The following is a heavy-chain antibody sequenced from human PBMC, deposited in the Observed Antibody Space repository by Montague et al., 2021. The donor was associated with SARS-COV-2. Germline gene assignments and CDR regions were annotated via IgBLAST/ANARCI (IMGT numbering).Heavy chain of an antibody. Sequence: SETLSLTCAVSGGSISSYYWSWIRQPPGKGLEWIGEVNLSGSTNYNPSLKSRVTISVDTSKNQFSLKLSSVAAADTAVYYCSRVESIRCWVRQPVPVWGQGTTVTVSS. CDR3: SRVESIRCWVRQPVPV. CDR1: GGSISSYY. J-gene: IGHJ6*02. CDR2: VNLSGST. D-gene: IGHD4/OR15-4a*01. V-gene: IGHV4-34*01.